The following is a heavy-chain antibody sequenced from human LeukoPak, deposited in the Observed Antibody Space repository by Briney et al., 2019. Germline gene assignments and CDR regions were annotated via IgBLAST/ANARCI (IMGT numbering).Heavy chain of an antibody. CDR3: ARPVTSARGRDFHD. V-gene: IGHV5-51*01. CDR2: IWPSDSDT. CDR1: GYNFKSHW. J-gene: IGHJ4*02. Sequence: GESLKISCQGSGYNFKSHWIGWVRQVPGKGLEWMGIIWPSDSDTKYSPSFQGQVTFSADTSINTAYLQWSSLKASDTAMFYCARPVTSARGRDFHDWGQGTLVTVS. D-gene: IGHD3-16*01.